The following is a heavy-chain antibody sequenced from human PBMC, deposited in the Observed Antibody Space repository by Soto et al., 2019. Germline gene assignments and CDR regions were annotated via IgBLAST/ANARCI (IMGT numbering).Heavy chain of an antibody. CDR2: ISAYNGNT. CDR1: GYTFSNYG. Sequence: ASVKVSCKASGYTFSNYGITWVRQAPGQGLEWMGWISAYNGNTNYAQKLQGRVTMTTDTSTNTVYMELRSLRSDDTAVYYCARVPGPWGQGTLVTVSS. J-gene: IGHJ5*02. V-gene: IGHV1-18*01. D-gene: IGHD7-27*01. CDR3: ARVPGP.